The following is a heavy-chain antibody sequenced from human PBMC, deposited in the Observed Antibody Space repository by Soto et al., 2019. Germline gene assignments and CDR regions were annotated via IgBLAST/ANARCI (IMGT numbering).Heavy chain of an antibody. CDR2: IYPSSGGA. CDR1: GYTFPTYY. CDR3: VREPYTNSHGIDY. V-gene: IGHV1-46*01. J-gene: IGHJ4*02. D-gene: IGHD5-18*01. Sequence: QVQLVQSGAEVTKPGASVKVSCRASGYTFPTYYVHWMRQAPGQGLEWVGMIYPSSGGATYAQKFRGRVTMIRDTSTATVYMELSSLRSEDTAIYYCVREPYTNSHGIDYWGQGTLVTVSS.